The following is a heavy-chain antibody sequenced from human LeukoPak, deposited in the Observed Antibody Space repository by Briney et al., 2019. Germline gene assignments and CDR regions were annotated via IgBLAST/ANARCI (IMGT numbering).Heavy chain of an antibody. CDR1: GFTFTSYG. V-gene: IGHV3-33*01. J-gene: IGHJ4*02. Sequence: PGGSLRLSCAASGFTFTSYGMHWVRQAPGKGLEWVAVMWYDGNKQYYADSVKGRFTISRDTSKNTLYLEMNSLRAEDTAVYYCVRDYNFYFDYWGQGTLVTVSS. CDR3: VRDYNFYFDY. CDR2: MWYDGNKQ. D-gene: IGHD3-10*01.